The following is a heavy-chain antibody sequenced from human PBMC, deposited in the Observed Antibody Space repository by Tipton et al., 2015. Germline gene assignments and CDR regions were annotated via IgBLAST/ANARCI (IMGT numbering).Heavy chain of an antibody. J-gene: IGHJ3*02. CDR2: ISNTGNT. V-gene: IGHV4-61*01. D-gene: IGHD4-17*01. CDR3: ARHTVTTEFDVFDI. CDR1: GGSVGSYNYY. Sequence: TLSLTCTVSGGSVGSYNYYWSWIRQPPGKGLEWIGYISNTGNTHYNPSLKSRVTISLDTSKNQFSLTLNSVTAADTAVYYCARHTVTTEFDVFDIWGQGTRVTVSS.